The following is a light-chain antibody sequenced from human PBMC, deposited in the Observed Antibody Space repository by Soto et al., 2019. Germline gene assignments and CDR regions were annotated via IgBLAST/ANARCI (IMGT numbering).Light chain of an antibody. CDR2: GAS. J-gene: IGKJ2*01. V-gene: IGKV3-15*01. Sequence: EIVMTQSPATLSVSPGARATLSCRASQSISSELAWYQQRPGQPPRLLIYGASTRATGVPDRFTGSGSGSDFTLTISGLQSEDFAVYYCQQGHNWPLTFGQVTRLEI. CDR3: QQGHNWPLT. CDR1: QSISSE.